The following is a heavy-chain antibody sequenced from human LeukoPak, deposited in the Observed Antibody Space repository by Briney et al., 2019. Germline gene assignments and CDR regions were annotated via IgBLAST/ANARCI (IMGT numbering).Heavy chain of an antibody. Sequence: SETLSLTCAVSGYSISSAYYWGWIRQPPGKGLEWIGSIYHTGTTYYNPSLKSRVAISVDTSKNQFSLYLSSVTAADTAIYYCARGRDYDSSEPHEHWGQGTLVTVSS. CDR2: IYHTGTT. V-gene: IGHV4-38-2*01. CDR3: ARGRDYDSSEPHEH. D-gene: IGHD3-22*01. CDR1: GYSISSAYY. J-gene: IGHJ4*02.